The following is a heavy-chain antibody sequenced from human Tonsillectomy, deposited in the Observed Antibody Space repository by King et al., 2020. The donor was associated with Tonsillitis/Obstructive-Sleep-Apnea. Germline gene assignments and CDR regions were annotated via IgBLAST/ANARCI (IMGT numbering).Heavy chain of an antibody. CDR1: GFSLSNSGMC. J-gene: IGHJ6*03. CDR3: ARIPYGSGDYYTDV. D-gene: IGHD3-10*01. Sequence: TLKESGPALVKPTQTLTLTCTFSGFSLSNSGMCVSWNRQPPGKALEWLARIDWDDDKYYSTFLKTRLTISKDTSKNQVVLTMTNMDPVDTATYYCARIPYGSGDYYTDVWGKGTTVTVSS. V-gene: IGHV2-70*11. CDR2: IDWDDDK.